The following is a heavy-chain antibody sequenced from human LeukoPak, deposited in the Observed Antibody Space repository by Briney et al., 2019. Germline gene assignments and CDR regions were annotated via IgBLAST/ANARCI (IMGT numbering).Heavy chain of an antibody. Sequence: TGGSLRLSCAASGFTFDDYGMSWVRQAPGKGLEWVSGINWNGGSTGYADSVKGRFTISRDNAKNSLYLQMNSLRAEDTAVYYCARRYCSSTSCLIDYWGQGTLVTVSS. D-gene: IGHD2-2*01. CDR3: ARRYCSSTSCLIDY. CDR1: GFTFDDYG. J-gene: IGHJ4*02. CDR2: INWNGGST. V-gene: IGHV3-20*04.